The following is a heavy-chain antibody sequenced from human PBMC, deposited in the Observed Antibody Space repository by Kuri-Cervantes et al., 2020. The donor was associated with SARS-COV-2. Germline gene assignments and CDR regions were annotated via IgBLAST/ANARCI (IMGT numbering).Heavy chain of an antibody. V-gene: IGHV3-30*18. Sequence: GESLKISCAASGFTFSSYGMHWVRQAPGKGLEWVAVISYDGSSKYYADSVKGRFTISRDNSKNTLYLQMNSLRAEDTAVYYCAKGPGSGWYYFDYWGQGTLVTVSS. J-gene: IGHJ4*02. CDR3: AKGPGSGWYYFDY. CDR2: ISYDGSSK. D-gene: IGHD6-19*01. CDR1: GFTFSSYG.